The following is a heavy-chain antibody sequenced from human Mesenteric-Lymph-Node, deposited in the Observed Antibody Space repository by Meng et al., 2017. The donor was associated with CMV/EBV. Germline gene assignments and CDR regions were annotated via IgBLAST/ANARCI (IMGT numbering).Heavy chain of an antibody. J-gene: IGHJ4*02. CDR3: ARGFTDDFWSGYWLEY. CDR1: GFTFSDYY. V-gene: IGHV3-53*01. CDR2: IYSGGST. Sequence: GESLKISCAASGFTFSDYYMSWIRQAPGKGLEWVSVIYSGGSTYYADSVKGRFTISRDNSKNMLYLQMNSLRAEDTAVYYCARGFTDDFWSGYWLEYWGQGTVVTVSS. D-gene: IGHD3-3*01.